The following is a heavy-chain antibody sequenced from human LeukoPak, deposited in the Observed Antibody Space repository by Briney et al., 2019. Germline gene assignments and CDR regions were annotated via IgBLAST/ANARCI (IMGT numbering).Heavy chain of an antibody. CDR1: GFTFDDYA. CDR2: ISWNSGSI. CDR3: AKDSSNYYDSSGQFDY. Sequence: GGSLRLSCAASGFTFDDYAMHWVRQAPGKGLEWVSGISWNSGSIGYADSVKGRFTISRDNAKNPLYLQMNSLRAEDMALYYCAKDSSNYYDSSGQFDYWGQGTLVTVSS. D-gene: IGHD3-22*01. V-gene: IGHV3-9*03. J-gene: IGHJ4*02.